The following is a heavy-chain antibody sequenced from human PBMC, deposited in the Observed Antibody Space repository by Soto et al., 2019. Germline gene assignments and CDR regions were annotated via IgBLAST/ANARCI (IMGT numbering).Heavy chain of an antibody. Sequence: EVQLVESGGGSVQPGGSLRLSCAASGFALSSYWMHWVRQAPGKGLVWVSRIQSDSSSTNYADSVKGRFTISRDNAKNTLYLQMDSLRVKDTAVYYCAREKAVAGTTFDYWGQGTLVTVSS. CDR2: IQSDSSST. J-gene: IGHJ4*02. D-gene: IGHD6-19*01. CDR3: AREKAVAGTTFDY. CDR1: GFALSSYW. V-gene: IGHV3-74*01.